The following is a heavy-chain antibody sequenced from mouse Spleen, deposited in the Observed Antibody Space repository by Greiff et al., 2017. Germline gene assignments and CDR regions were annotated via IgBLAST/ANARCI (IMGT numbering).Heavy chain of an antibody. Sequence: VKLQQSGAELARPGTSVKLSCKASGYTFTSYGISWVKQRTGQGLEWIGEIYPRSGNTYYNEKFKGKATLTADKSSSTAYMELRSLTSEDSAVYFCARREAYWGQGTLVTVSA. J-gene: IGHJ3*01. CDR3: ARREAY. CDR2: IYPRSGNT. V-gene: IGHV1-81*01. CDR1: GYTFTSYG.